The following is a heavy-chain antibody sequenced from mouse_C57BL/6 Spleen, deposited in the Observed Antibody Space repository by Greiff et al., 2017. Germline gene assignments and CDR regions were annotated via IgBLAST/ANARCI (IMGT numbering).Heavy chain of an antibody. D-gene: IGHD2-4*01. CDR2: IYPGDGDT. J-gene: IGHJ3*01. V-gene: IGHV1-80*01. Sequence: QVPLKESGAELVKPGASVKISCKASGYAFSSYWMNWVKQRPGKGLEWIGQIYPGDGDTNYNGKFKGKATLTADKSSSTAYMQLSSLTSEDSAVYFCARDYDYDWFAYWGQGTLVTVSA. CDR3: ARDYDYDWFAY. CDR1: GYAFSSYW.